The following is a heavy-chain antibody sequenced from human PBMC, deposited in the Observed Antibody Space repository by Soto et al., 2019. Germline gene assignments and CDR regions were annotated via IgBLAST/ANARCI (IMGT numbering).Heavy chain of an antibody. J-gene: IGHJ6*02. D-gene: IGHD6-13*01. CDR2: IYHSGST. CDR1: GGSISSGGYS. Sequence: SETLSLTCAVSGGSISSGGYSWSWIRQPPGKGLEWIGYIYHSGSTYYNPSLKSRVTISVDRSKNQFSLKLSSVTAADTAVYYCARGEQQLPTSSMDVWGQGTTVTVSS. CDR3: ARGEQQLPTSSMDV. V-gene: IGHV4-30-2*01.